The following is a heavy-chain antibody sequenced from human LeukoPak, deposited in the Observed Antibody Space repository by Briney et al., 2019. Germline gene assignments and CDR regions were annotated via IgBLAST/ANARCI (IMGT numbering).Heavy chain of an antibody. V-gene: IGHV4-34*01. CDR1: GGSFSGYY. J-gene: IGHJ4*02. Sequence: SETLSLTCAVCGGSFSGYYWSWIRQPPGKGLEWIGEINHSGSTNYNPSLKSRVTISVDTSKNQFSLKLSSVTAADTAVYYCARVAGTGRLRPTKYYFDYWGQGTLVTVSS. D-gene: IGHD6-25*01. CDR2: INHSGST. CDR3: ARVAGTGRLRPTKYYFDY.